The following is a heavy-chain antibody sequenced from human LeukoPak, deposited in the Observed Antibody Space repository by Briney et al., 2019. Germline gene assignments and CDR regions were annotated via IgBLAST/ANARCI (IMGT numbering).Heavy chain of an antibody. V-gene: IGHV6-1*01. CDR1: GDSFSSNSAA. CDR3: AREVGGSHSFDY. Sequence: SQTLSLTCAISGDSFSSNSAAWNWIRQSPSRGLEWLERTYYRSKWYHDYAVAVKSRITINPDTSKNQFSLQLNSVTPEDTAVYFCAREVGGSHSFDYWGQGTLVTVSS. CDR2: TYYRSKWYH. D-gene: IGHD1-26*01. J-gene: IGHJ4*02.